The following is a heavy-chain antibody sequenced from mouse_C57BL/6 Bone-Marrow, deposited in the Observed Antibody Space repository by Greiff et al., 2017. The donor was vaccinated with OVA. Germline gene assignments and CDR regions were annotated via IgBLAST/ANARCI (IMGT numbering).Heavy chain of an antibody. CDR2: IRSKSSNYAT. D-gene: IGHD2-4*01. CDR1: GFTFNTYA. Sequence: EVQLVESGGGLVQPPGSLKLSCAASGFTFNTYAMHWVRQAPGKGLEWVARIRSKSSNYATYYADSVKDRFTISRDDSQIMLYLQMNNLKTEDTAMYYCVSDGDYPYYYAMDNWGQGTSVTVSS. V-gene: IGHV10-3*01. J-gene: IGHJ4*01. CDR3: VSDGDYPYYYAMDN.